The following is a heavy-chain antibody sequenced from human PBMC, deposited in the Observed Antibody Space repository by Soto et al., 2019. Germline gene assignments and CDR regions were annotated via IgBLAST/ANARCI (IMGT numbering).Heavy chain of an antibody. CDR3: ARASITMVRGIITYYFGY. J-gene: IGHJ4*02. D-gene: IGHD3-10*01. V-gene: IGHV4-30-2*01. Sequence: QPQLQESGPGLVKPSQTLSLTCAVSGGSISSGGYSWSWIRQPPGKGLEWIGYIGHSGTSYYNASLKSRVTRSLDRSKNLSSLEFTSVTAADTAVYYCARASITMVRGIITYYFGYWGRGTLVTVSS. CDR1: GGSISSGGYS. CDR2: IGHSGTS.